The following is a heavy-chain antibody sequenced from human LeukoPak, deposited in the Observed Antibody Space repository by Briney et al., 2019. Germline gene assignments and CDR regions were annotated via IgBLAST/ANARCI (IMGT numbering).Heavy chain of an antibody. D-gene: IGHD3-10*01. J-gene: IGHJ4*02. CDR3: ARGITMVRGPFALHY. CDR2: INPSGGST. V-gene: IGHV1-46*01. CDR1: GYTFTSYY. Sequence: ASVKVSCTASGYTFTSYYMHWVRQAPGQGLEWMGIINPSGGSTSYAQKFQGRVTMTRDMSTSTVYMELSSLRSEDTAVYYCARGITMVRGPFALHYWGQGTLVTVSS.